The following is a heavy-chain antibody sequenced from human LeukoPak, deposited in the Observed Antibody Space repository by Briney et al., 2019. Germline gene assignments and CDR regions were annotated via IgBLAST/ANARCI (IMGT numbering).Heavy chain of an antibody. D-gene: IGHD2-21*01. CDR2: IYYSGST. CDR1: GGSLSSYY. J-gene: IGHJ6*04. CDR3: ARLNSRSYYFHMDV. V-gene: IGHV4-59*08. Sequence: SKTLSLTCTVSGGSLSSYYLSWIRQPPGKGLEWIGYIYYSGSTNYNPSLKSRVTISVDTSKNQFSLKLSSVTAADTAVYYCARLNSRSYYFHMDVWGEGTTVTVSS.